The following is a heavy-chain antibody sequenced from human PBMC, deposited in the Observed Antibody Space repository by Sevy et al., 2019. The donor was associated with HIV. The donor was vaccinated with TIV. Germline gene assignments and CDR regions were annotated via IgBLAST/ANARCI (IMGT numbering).Heavy chain of an antibody. Sequence: ASVNVSCKASGYSFTTYRITWLRQAPGQGLEWMGWISPHNGDTNYVQNLQGRVTMITDTSTSTAYMELRSLRSDDTAVYYCARAYCSGGSSYSLAYWGQGTRVTVSS. CDR3: ARAYCSGGSSYSLAY. D-gene: IGHD2-15*01. V-gene: IGHV1-18*01. CDR2: ISPHNGDT. J-gene: IGHJ4*02. CDR1: GYSFTTYR.